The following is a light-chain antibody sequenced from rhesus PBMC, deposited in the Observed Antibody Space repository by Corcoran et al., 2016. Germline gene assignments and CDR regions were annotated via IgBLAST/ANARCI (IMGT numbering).Light chain of an antibody. CDR1: QDISSY. CDR2: AAS. J-gene: IGKJ1*01. CDR3: PQYNSYPRT. Sequence: DIQMTQSPSSLSASVGDRVTITCRASQDISSYLAWYQHKSGKAPNLLIYAASTLQSGVPSRFSGSGTGADFTLNINNRQPEDFSTYYCPQYNSYPRTFGQGTKVDIK. V-gene: IGKV1-25*02.